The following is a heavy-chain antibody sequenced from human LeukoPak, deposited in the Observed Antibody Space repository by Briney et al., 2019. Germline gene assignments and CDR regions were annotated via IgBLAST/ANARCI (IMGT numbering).Heavy chain of an antibody. D-gene: IGHD6-13*01. Sequence: GGSLRLSCAASGFAVSSNYMSWVRQAPGKGLEWVSVIYSGGTTNYADSVKGRFTISRDNSKNTLFLQMNSLRAEDTAVYYCARGGYSSSWYHFDYWGQGTLVTVSS. J-gene: IGHJ4*02. CDR3: ARGGYSSSWYHFDY. V-gene: IGHV3-53*01. CDR2: IYSGGTT. CDR1: GFAVSSNY.